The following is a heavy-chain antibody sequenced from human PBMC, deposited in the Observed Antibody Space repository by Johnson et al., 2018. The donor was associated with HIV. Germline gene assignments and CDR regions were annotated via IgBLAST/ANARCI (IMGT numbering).Heavy chain of an antibody. CDR2: IGSADDT. D-gene: IGHD2/OR15-2a*01. J-gene: IGHJ3*02. CDR3: ARDPSNSRGWLGDAFDI. CDR1: GFTFSSFD. Sequence: VQLVESGGGLVQPGGSLRLSCAASGFTFSSFDMRWVRQATGKGLEWVSVIGSADDTNYAGSVKGRFTISRDNSKNTLFLQMNTLRAEDTAVYYCARDPSNSRGWLGDAFDIWGQGTMVTVSS. V-gene: IGHV3-13*01.